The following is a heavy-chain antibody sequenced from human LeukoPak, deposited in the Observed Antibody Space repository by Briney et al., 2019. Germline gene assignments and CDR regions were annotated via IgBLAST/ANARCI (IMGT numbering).Heavy chain of an antibody. D-gene: IGHD1-26*01. J-gene: IGHJ6*03. CDR1: VGSLKRGGYF. Sequence: PSETLSLTCTVSVGSLKRGGYFWTWIRQHPGKGPEWIGYIYDSGRTYYNPSLKSRGTKSEGKSKNQFSLEMGSVTGAGTAVYYWGRGISREPIHYYMDVGGKGTTVTVSS. CDR3: GRGISREPIHYYMDV. CDR2: IYDSGRT. V-gene: IGHV4-31*03.